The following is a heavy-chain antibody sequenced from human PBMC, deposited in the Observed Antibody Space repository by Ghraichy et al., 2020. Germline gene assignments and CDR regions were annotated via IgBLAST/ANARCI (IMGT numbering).Heavy chain of an antibody. V-gene: IGHV4-39*07. Sequence: SETLSLTCTVSGGSISSSSYYWGWIRQPPGKGLEWIGSIYYSGSTYYNPSLKSRVTISVDTSKNQFSLKLSSVTAADTAVYYCARSTYYYDSSGYDPDYYYFDYWGQGTLVTVSS. CDR2: IYYSGST. J-gene: IGHJ4*02. CDR1: GGSISSSSYY. CDR3: ARSTYYYDSSGYDPDYYYFDY. D-gene: IGHD3-22*01.